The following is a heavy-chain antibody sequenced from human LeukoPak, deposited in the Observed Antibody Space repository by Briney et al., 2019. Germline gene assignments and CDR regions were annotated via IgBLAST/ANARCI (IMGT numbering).Heavy chain of an antibody. J-gene: IGHJ6*02. CDR1: GGSINNSY. CDR3: ARTGYYASGSSYYYGMDV. Sequence: PSETLSLTCTVSGGSINNSYWSWIRQPPGKGLEWIGYIFYSGSTNYNPSLESRVTISIDTSKNQFSLKVNSLTAADTAVYYCARTGYYASGSSYYYGMDVWGQGTTVTVSS. CDR2: IFYSGST. D-gene: IGHD3-10*01. V-gene: IGHV4-59*08.